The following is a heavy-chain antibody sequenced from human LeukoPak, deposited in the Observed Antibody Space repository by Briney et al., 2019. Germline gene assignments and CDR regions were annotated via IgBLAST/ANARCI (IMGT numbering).Heavy chain of an antibody. Sequence: GGSLRLSCAASGFTVSSNYMSWVRQAPGKGLEWVSVIYSGGYTYYADSVKGRFTISRDNSKNTLYLQMNSLRAEDTAVYYSASSLDSDFWSLCVWGQGTTVTVSS. V-gene: IGHV3-66*01. D-gene: IGHD3-3*01. CDR1: GFTVSSNY. CDR3: ASSLDSDFWSLCV. CDR2: IYSGGYT. J-gene: IGHJ6*02.